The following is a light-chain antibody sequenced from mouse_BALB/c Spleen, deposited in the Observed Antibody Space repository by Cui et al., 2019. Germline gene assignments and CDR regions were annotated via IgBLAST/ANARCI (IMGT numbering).Light chain of an antibody. V-gene: IGKV2-137*01. J-gene: IGKJ2*01. Sequence: DILMTQAGPSVPVTFCESVSISCRSVMGLLHSNDFPYLYWFLQRPGLSPQLLIYRMSNHASGVPVRFSGSGSGTAFTLRISRVEAEDVGVYYCMQHLEYPYTFGGGTKLEIK. CDR1: MGLLHSNDFPY. CDR2: RMS. CDR3: MQHLEYPYT.